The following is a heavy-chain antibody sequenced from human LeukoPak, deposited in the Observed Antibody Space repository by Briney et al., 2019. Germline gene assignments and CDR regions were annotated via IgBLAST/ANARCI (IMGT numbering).Heavy chain of an antibody. CDR1: GFTFSNYA. V-gene: IGHV3-64*01. CDR2: ISSNGDVT. CDR3: ARVQGYYGSGSYPRGTFDY. D-gene: IGHD3-10*01. J-gene: IGHJ4*02. Sequence: GGSLRLSCAASGFTFSNYAMHWVRQAPGKGLEFVSAISSNGDVTYYVSSVKGRFTISRDNSKNTPYLQVDNMRAEDMAVYYCARVQGYYGSGSYPRGTFDYWGQGTLVTVSS.